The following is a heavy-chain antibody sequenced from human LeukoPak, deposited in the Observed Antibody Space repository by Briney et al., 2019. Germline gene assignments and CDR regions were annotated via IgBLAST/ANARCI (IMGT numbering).Heavy chain of an antibody. CDR3: ARDSYCGGDCPVSY. CDR2: IIPILGIA. D-gene: IGHD2-21*02. V-gene: IGHV1-69*04. Sequence: SVKVSCKASGGTFSSYAISWVRQAPGQGLEWMGRIIPILGIANYAQKFQGRVTITADKSTSTAYMELSSLRSEDTAVYYCARDSYCGGDCPVSYRGQGTLVTVSS. CDR1: GGTFSSYA. J-gene: IGHJ4*02.